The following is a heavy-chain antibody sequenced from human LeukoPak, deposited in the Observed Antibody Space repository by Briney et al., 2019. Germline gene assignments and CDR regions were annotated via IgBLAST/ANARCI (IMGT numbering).Heavy chain of an antibody. J-gene: IGHJ5*01. CDR3: ARERIAAADINWFDP. Sequence: ASVKVSCKASGGTFSSYAISWVRQAPGQGLEWMGRIIPILGIANSVQMFQGRVMITAAISRSPANMDLSSLRSEDTAVNYCARERIAAADINWFDPWGQGTLVTVSS. D-gene: IGHD6-13*01. V-gene: IGHV1-69*04. CDR1: GGTFSSYA. CDR2: IIPILGIA.